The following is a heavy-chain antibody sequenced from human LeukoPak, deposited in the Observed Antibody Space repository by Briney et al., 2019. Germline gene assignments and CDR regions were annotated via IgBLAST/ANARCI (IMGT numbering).Heavy chain of an antibody. D-gene: IGHD3-10*01. CDR1: GGSISSSSYY. CDR2: IYYSGST. V-gene: IGHV4-39*01. CDR3: ARRVGSYYYYMDV. J-gene: IGHJ6*03. Sequence: SETLSLTCTVSGGSISSSSYYWGWIRQPPGKGLEWIGSIYYSGSTYYNPSLKSRVTIFVDTSKNQFSLKLSSVTAADTAVYYCARRVGSYYYYMDVWGKGTTVTVSS.